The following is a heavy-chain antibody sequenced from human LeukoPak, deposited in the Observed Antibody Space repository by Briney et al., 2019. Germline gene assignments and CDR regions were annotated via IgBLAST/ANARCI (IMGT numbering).Heavy chain of an antibody. CDR1: GYTFTGYY. V-gene: IGHV1-2*02. D-gene: IGHD3-9*01. CDR3: AREPLDYDILTGYIDY. J-gene: IGHJ4*02. Sequence: ASVKVSCKASGYTFTGYYMHWVRQAPGQGLEWMGWINPNSGGTNYAQKFQGRVTMTGDTSISTAYMELSRLRSDDTAVYYCAREPLDYDILTGYIDYWGQGTLVTVSS. CDR2: INPNSGGT.